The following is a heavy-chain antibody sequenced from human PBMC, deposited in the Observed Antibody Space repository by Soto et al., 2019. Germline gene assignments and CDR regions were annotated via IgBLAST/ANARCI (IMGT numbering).Heavy chain of an antibody. V-gene: IGHV4-59*01. CDR3: EICLYYYDSSGYYSDKWFDP. CDR2: IYYSGST. J-gene: IGHJ5*02. CDR1: GGSISSYY. D-gene: IGHD3-22*01. Sequence: PSETLSLTCTVSGGSISSYYWSWIRQPPGKGLEWIGYIYYSGSTNYNPSLKSRVTISVDASKNQFSLKLSSVTAADTAVYYCEICLYYYDSSGYYSDKWFDPWGQRTLVTVCS.